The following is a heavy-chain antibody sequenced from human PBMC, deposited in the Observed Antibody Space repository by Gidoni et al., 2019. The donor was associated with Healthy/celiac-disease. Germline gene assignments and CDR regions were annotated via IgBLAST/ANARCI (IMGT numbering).Heavy chain of an antibody. CDR3: ATVTTSEYYYGMDV. D-gene: IGHD4-17*01. CDR1: GFTFSSYA. CDR2: ISYDGSNK. V-gene: IGHV3-30-3*01. Sequence: QVQLVESGGGVVQPGRSLRLSCAASGFTFSSYAMHWVRQAPGKGLEWVAVISYDGSNKYYADSVKGRFTISRDNSKNTLYLQMNSLRAEDTAVYYCATVTTSEYYYGMDVWGQGTTVTVSS. J-gene: IGHJ6*02.